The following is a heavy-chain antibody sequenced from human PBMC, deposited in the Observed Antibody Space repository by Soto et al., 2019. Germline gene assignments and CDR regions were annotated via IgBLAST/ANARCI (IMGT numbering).Heavy chain of an antibody. J-gene: IGHJ6*02. CDR2: IYPGDSDT. CDR1: GYSFTSYW. V-gene: IGHV5-51*01. Sequence: RGSLKISCKGSGYSFTSYWIGWVRQMPGKGLEWMGIIYPGDSDTRYSPSFQGQVTISADKSISTAYLQWSSLKASDTAMYYCARTTAAGTYYYYGMDVWGQGTTVTVSS. CDR3: ARTTAAGTYYYYGMDV. D-gene: IGHD6-13*01.